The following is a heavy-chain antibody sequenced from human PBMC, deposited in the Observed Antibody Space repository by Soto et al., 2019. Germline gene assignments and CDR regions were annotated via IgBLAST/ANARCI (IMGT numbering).Heavy chain of an antibody. CDR2: ISYDGSNK. V-gene: IGHV3-30*03. Sequence: HPGGSLRLSCAASGFTFSSYGMHWVRQAPGKGLEWVAVISYDGSNKYYADSVKGRFTISRDNSKNTLYLQMNSLRAEDTAVYYCARGPSYSDSYFDHWGQGTLVTVSS. CDR3: ARGPSYSDSYFDH. D-gene: IGHD4-17*01. J-gene: IGHJ4*02. CDR1: GFTFSSYG.